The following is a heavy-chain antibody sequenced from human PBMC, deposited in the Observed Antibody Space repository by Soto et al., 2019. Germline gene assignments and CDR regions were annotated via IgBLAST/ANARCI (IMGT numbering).Heavy chain of an antibody. Sequence: SETLSLTCTVSGASISSENYSWGWIRQPPGKGLEWIGAISYSGSAYHNSSLKSRVTIYRDTFKNQFSLNLNSVTAADTAIYYCARHKYGYGLQYWGQGALVTVSS. CDR3: ARHKYGYGLQY. D-gene: IGHD5-18*01. CDR1: GASISSENYS. J-gene: IGHJ4*02. V-gene: IGHV4-39*01. CDR2: ISYSGSA.